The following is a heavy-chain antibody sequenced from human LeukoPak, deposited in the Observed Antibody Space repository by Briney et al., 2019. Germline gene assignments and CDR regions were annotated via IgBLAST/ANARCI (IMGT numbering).Heavy chain of an antibody. J-gene: IGHJ4*02. CDR1: KFTFSSYS. V-gene: IGHV3-7*01. Sequence: GGSLRLSCAASKFTFSSYSMNWVRQAPGKGLEWVANINQDGSEKYYVDSVKGRFTISRDNAKNSLYLQMNSLRAEDTAVYYCARAWVGATGYFDYWGQGTLVTVSS. CDR2: INQDGSEK. CDR3: ARAWVGATGYFDY. D-gene: IGHD1-26*01.